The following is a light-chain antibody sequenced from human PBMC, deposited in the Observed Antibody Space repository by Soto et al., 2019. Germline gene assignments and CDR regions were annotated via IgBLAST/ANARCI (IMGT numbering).Light chain of an antibody. J-gene: IGKJ2*01. V-gene: IGKV3-15*01. CDR1: QSISSN. CDR3: LQYSIWPYT. Sequence: EIVMTQSPATLSVSPGERATLSCRASQSISSNLAWYQQKPGQAPRLLIYGASTRATGIPARFSGSGSGTEFTLTISSLQSEDFAVYYCLQYSIWPYTFGQGTKLEIK. CDR2: GAS.